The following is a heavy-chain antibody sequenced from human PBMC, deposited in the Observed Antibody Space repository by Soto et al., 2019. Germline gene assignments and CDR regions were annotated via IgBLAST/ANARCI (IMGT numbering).Heavy chain of an antibody. CDR2: TYYRSRWYT. CDR3: ARNGSYYDFWSGYYFGGGMDV. Sequence: SQTLSLTCAISGDSVSSVTTAWNWVRQSPSRGLEWLGRTYYRSRWYTDYAVSVKSRIIINPDTSKNQFSLKLSSVTAADTAVYYCARNGSYYDFWSGYYFGGGMDVWGQGTTVTVS. V-gene: IGHV6-1*01. CDR1: GDSVSSVTTA. D-gene: IGHD3-3*01. J-gene: IGHJ6*02.